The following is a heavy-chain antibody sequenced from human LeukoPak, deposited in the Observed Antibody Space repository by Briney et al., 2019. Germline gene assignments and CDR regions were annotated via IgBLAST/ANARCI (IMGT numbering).Heavy chain of an antibody. Sequence: SETLSLTCTVSGVSISSSSYYWGWIRQPPGKGLEWIGSIYYSGSTYYNPSLKSRVTISVDTSKNQFSLKLSSVTAADTAVYYYATLPTPDYWGQGTLVTVSS. V-gene: IGHV4-39*01. CDR2: IYYSGST. J-gene: IGHJ4*02. CDR1: GVSISSSSYY. CDR3: ATLPTPDY.